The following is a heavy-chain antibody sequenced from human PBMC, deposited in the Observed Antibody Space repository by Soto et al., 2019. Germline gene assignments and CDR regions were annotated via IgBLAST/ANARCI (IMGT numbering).Heavy chain of an antibody. V-gene: IGHV4-59*01. CDR1: GGSISSYY. CDR2: IYYSGST. CDR3: AVYLVATISSCSGFDA. Sequence: PSETLSLTCTVSGGSISSYYWSWIRQPPGKGLEWIGYIYYSGSTNYNPSLKSRVTLSVDTSTNQFYLKLSSMTAADAAVEYCAVYLVATISSCSGFDAWGQGTPVTVSS. J-gene: IGHJ5*02. D-gene: IGHD5-12*01.